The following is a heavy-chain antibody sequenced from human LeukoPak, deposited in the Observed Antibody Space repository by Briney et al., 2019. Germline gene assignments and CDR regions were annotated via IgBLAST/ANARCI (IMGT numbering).Heavy chain of an antibody. CDR1: GGSISSYY. J-gene: IGHJ5*02. D-gene: IGHD3-3*01. CDR2: IYYSGST. CDR3: ARGRTTIWSGYRLDWFDP. Sequence: SETLSLTCTVSGGSISSYYWSWIRQPPGKGLEWIGYIYYSGSTNYNPSLKSRVTISVDTSKNQFSLKLSSVTAADTAVYYCARGRTTIWSGYRLDWFDPWGQGTLATVSS. V-gene: IGHV4-59*01.